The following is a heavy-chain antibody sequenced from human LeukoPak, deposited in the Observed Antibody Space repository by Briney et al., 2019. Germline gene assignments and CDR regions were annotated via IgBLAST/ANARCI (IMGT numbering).Heavy chain of an antibody. CDR2: ISYDGSNK. D-gene: IGHD6-13*01. V-gene: IGHV3-30*04. Sequence: PGRSLRLSCAASGFTFSSYAMHWVRQAPGKWLEWVAVISYDGSNKYYADSVKGRFTISRDNSKNTLYLQMNSLRAEDTAVYYCARDVAGPFDYWGQGTLVTVSS. J-gene: IGHJ4*02. CDR3: ARDVAGPFDY. CDR1: GFTFSSYA.